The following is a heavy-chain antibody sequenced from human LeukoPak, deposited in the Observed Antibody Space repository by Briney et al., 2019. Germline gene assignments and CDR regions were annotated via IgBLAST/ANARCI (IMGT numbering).Heavy chain of an antibody. CDR2: INPSAGST. CDR3: ATGFGELLYLET. D-gene: IGHD3-10*01. V-gene: IGHV1-46*01. CDR1: GYTFTSYY. Sequence: ASVTVSCTASGYTFTSYYLHWVRQAPGQGLEWMGIINPSAGSTSYAQKFQGRVTMTRDTSTSTVYMELSSLRSEDTAVYYCATGFGELLYLETWGQGTLVTVSS. J-gene: IGHJ5*02.